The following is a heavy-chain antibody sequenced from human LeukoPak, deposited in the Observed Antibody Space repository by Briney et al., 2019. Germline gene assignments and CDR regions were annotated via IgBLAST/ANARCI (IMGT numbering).Heavy chain of an antibody. CDR1: GFTFGSYA. D-gene: IGHD6-19*01. Sequence: GRSLRLSCAASGFTFGSYAMHWVRQALGKGLEWVAIISYDESNKYYADSVKGRFTISRDNSKNTLYLQMNSLRPEETAVYYCATELREGDSGSQYFQHWGQGTLVTVSS. J-gene: IGHJ1*01. CDR3: ATELREGDSGSQYFQH. CDR2: ISYDESNK. V-gene: IGHV3-30*04.